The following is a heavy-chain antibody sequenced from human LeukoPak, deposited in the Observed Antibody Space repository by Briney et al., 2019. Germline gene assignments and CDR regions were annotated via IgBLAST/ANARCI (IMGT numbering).Heavy chain of an antibody. CDR2: IYYSGST. J-gene: IGHJ6*02. D-gene: IGHD1-1*01. Sequence: SETLSLTCTVSGGSISSSSYYWGWLRQPPGKGLEWIGYIYYSGSTNYNPSLKSRVTISVDTSKNQFSLKLSSVTAADTAVYYCARVVGTNYYYYGMDVWGQGTTVTVSS. CDR3: ARVVGTNYYYYGMDV. CDR1: GGSISSSSYY. V-gene: IGHV4-61*05.